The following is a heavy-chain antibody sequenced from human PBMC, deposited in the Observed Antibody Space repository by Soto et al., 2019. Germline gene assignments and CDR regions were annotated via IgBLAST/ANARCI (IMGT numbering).Heavy chain of an antibody. Sequence: SETLSLTCTVSGGSISSYYWNWIRQPPGKGLEWIAYIYYSGSTNYNPSLKSRVTISVDTSKNQFSLRLSSVTAADTAVYYCARGHCSSTSCFLDYWGQGTLVTVSS. CDR3: ARGHCSSTSCFLDY. J-gene: IGHJ4*02. CDR1: GGSISSYY. CDR2: IYYSGST. D-gene: IGHD2-2*01. V-gene: IGHV4-59*01.